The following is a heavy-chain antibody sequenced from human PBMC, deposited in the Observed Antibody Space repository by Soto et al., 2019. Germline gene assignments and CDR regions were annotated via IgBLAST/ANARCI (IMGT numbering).Heavy chain of an antibody. CDR3: ARGPQITYYDFWSGYRFDD. V-gene: IGHV3-30-3*01. D-gene: IGHD3-3*01. CDR1: GFTFSSYA. J-gene: IGHJ4*02. Sequence: GGSLRLSCAASGFTFSSYAMHWVRQAPGKGLEWVAVISYDGSNKYYADSVKGRFTISRDNSKNTLYLQMNSLRAEDTAVYYCARGPQITYYDFWSGYRFDDWGQGTLVTVSS. CDR2: ISYDGSNK.